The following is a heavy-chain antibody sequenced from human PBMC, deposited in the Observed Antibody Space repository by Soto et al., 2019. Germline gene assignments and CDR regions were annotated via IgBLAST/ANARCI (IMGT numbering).Heavy chain of an antibody. CDR1: GISLSNARMG. CDR2: IFSTDET. CDR3: ARIEEDGYNYGILDY. J-gene: IGHJ4*02. D-gene: IGHD5-12*01. V-gene: IGHV2-26*01. Sequence: QVTLKASGPVLVKPTETLTLTCTVSGISLSNARMGVSWLRQPPGQALEWLAHIFSTDETSYSTSLKSRLTITKDTAKIQVVRTVTNIDPVDTATYYGARIEEDGYNYGILDYWGQGTLVTVSS.